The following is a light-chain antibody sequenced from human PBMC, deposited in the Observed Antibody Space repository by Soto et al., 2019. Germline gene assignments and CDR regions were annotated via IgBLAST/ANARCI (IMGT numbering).Light chain of an antibody. CDR3: QQYSSSPS. V-gene: IGKV3-15*01. CDR1: QSVSSK. J-gene: IGKJ5*01. CDR2: GAS. Sequence: EIVMTQSPATLSVSPGERATLPCRASQSVSSKLAWYQQKPGLAPRLLIYGASTRASGIPARFSGSGSGTEFTLTISSLQSEDFAVYYCQQYSSSPSFGQGTRLEIK.